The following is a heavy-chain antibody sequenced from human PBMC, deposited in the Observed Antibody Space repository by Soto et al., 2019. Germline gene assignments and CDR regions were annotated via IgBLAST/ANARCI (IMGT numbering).Heavy chain of an antibody. CDR1: GFTFTGND. V-gene: IGHV3-53*01. Sequence: EVQLVESGGGLIQPGGSLRLSCAASGFTFTGNDMNWVRQAPGKGLEWVSLLYSSGSTYYADSVTGRFTNSRDNSNNALHLQMRSLRAESTAGCCGAAGPSLPGDPWGQGTMVTVSS. CDR2: LYSSGST. D-gene: IGHD3-10*01. J-gene: IGHJ3*01. CDR3: AAGPSLPGDP.